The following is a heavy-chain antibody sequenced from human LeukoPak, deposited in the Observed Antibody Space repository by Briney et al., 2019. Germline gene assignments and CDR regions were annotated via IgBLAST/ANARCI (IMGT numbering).Heavy chain of an antibody. J-gene: IGHJ5*02. CDR3: ARGSTSRGPFDP. CDR2: IYHSGST. V-gene: IGHV4-30-2*01. D-gene: IGHD2-2*01. CDR1: GGSISSGGYS. Sequence: PSETLSLTCSVSGGSISSGGYSWSWIRQPPGKGLEWIGYIYHSGSTYYNPSLKSRVTISVDRSKNQFSLKLSSVTAADTAVYYCARGSTSRGPFDPWGQGTLVTVSS.